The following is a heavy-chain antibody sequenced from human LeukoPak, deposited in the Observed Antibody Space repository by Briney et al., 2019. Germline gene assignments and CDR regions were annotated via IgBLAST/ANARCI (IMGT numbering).Heavy chain of an antibody. D-gene: IGHD3-22*01. Sequence: GRSLRLSCAASGFTFSSYSMNWVRQAPGKGLEWVSSISSSSSYIYYADSVKGRFTISRDNAKNSLYLQMNSLRAEDTAVYYCARDPYYYDSSGYLAAEGHAFDIWGQGTMVTVSS. CDR1: GFTFSSYS. CDR3: ARDPYYYDSSGYLAAEGHAFDI. J-gene: IGHJ3*02. CDR2: ISSSSSYI. V-gene: IGHV3-21*01.